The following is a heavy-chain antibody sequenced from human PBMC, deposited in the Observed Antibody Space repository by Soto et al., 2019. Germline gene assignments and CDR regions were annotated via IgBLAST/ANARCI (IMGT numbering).Heavy chain of an antibody. V-gene: IGHV3-53*01. CDR3: ARGLGYCGGGGYSSGGEVN. CDR2: IYSGGST. Sequence: GGSLRLSCAASGFTVSSNYMSWVRQAPGKGLEWVSVIYSGGSTYYADSVKGRFTISRDDSKNTLYLQMNSLRAEDTAVYYCARGLGYCGGGGYSSGGEVNWGQGTLVTVSS. D-gene: IGHD2-21*02. J-gene: IGHJ4*02. CDR1: GFTVSSNY.